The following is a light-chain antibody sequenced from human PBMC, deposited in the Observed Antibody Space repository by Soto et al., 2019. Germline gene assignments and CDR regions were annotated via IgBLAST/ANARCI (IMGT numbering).Light chain of an antibody. CDR3: QQSSSTPQT. CDR1: QSISSY. CDR2: VAS. Sequence: DIQMTQSPSSLSSSFGDRVTITCRASQSISSYLHWYQQKPGKAPKLLINVASTLQSGVPSRFSGSGSGTDFTLAITSLKTEDFATYYCQQSSSTPQTFGGGTKVDIK. J-gene: IGKJ4*01. V-gene: IGKV1-39*01.